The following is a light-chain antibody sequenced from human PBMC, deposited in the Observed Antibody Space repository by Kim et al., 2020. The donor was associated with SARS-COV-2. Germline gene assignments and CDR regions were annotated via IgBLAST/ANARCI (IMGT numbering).Light chain of an antibody. V-gene: IGLV7-46*01. J-gene: IGLJ1*01. CDR2: DTN. Sequence: PGGTVTLTCGSSTGSVIISHYPFWVQQKPGQAPTTLIYDTNNKHSWTPARFSGSLLGGKAALTLSGAQPEDEADYYCLLCYGLACVFGPGTKVTVL. CDR3: LLCYGLACV. CDR1: TGSVIISHY.